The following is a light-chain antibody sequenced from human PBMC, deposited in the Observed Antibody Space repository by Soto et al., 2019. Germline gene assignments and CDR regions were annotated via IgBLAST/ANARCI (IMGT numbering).Light chain of an antibody. CDR2: EVS. CDR1: SSDVGGYKY. Sequence: QSALTQPASVSGSPGQSITISCDGTSSDVGGYKYVSWYQQNPGKAPKLIIYEVSSRPSGVSNRFSGSKSGNTASLTISGLQAEDEADYYCSSYTSTSTLYVFGSGTKLTVL. V-gene: IGLV2-14*01. CDR3: SSYTSTSTLYV. J-gene: IGLJ6*01.